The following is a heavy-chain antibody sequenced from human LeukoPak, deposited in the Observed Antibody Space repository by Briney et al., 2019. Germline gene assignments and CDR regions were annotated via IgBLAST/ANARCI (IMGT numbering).Heavy chain of an antibody. CDR1: GFTFSSYA. J-gene: IGHJ4*02. CDR2: ISGSGGTT. D-gene: IGHD3-9*01. V-gene: IGHV3-23*01. Sequence: PGGSLRLSCAASGFTFSSYAMSWVRQAPGKGLEWVSAISGSGGTTYYADSVKGRFTISRDNSKDTLYLQMNSLRAEDTAVYYCAKYSYYDILTGPFDYWGQGTLVTVSS. CDR3: AKYSYYDILTGPFDY.